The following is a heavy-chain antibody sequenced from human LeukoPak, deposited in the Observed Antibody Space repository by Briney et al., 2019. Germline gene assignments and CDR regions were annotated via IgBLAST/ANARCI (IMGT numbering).Heavy chain of an antibody. V-gene: IGHV1-18*01. CDR2: ISGYNGDT. Sequence: ASVNASCKASVYTFTAYGITGVRQAPGQGHEWMGWISGYNGDTNYAQKYQGRLTLTTDTSMSTAYMELRSLRSDDAAVYYCARALGPATSITKTLFDPWGQGTLVTVSS. CDR3: ARALGPATSITKTLFDP. J-gene: IGHJ5*02. D-gene: IGHD1-14*01. CDR1: VYTFTAYG.